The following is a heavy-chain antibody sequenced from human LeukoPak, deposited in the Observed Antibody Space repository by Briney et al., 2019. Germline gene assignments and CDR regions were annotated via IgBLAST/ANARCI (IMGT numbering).Heavy chain of an antibody. CDR3: AKDIGSAYCGGDCYSGAFDI. J-gene: IGHJ3*02. Sequence: GGSLRLSCAASGFTFDDYGMSWVRQAPGKGLEWVSGINWNGGSTGYADSVKGRFTISRDNAKNSLYLQMNSLRAEDTALYYCAKDIGSAYCGGDCYSGAFDIWGQGTMVTVSS. CDR1: GFTFDDYG. CDR2: INWNGGST. D-gene: IGHD2-21*02. V-gene: IGHV3-20*04.